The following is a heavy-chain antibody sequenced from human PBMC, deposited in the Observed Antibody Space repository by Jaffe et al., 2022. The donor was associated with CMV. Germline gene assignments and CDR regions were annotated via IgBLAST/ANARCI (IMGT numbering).Heavy chain of an antibody. Sequence: QLQLQESGPGLVKPSETLSLTCTVSGGSISSSSYYWGWIRQPPGKGLEWIGSIYYSGSTYYNPSLKSRVTISVDTSKNQFSLRLSSVTAADTAVYYCARHRDQSVAARYYYYYYMDVWGKGTTVTVSS. CDR3: ARHRDQSVAARYYYYYYMDV. V-gene: IGHV4-39*01. J-gene: IGHJ6*03. D-gene: IGHD2-15*01. CDR1: GGSISSSSYY. CDR2: IYYSGST.